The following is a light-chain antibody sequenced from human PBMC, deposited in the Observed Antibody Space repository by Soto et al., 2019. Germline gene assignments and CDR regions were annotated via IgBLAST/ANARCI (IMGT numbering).Light chain of an antibody. Sequence: DIQMTQSPSSLSASVGDRVTITCRASQGISNYLAWYQQKPGKVPKLLIYAASTRATGVPARFSGSGSGTDFTLTISSLQSEDLAVYYCQQYNDWPRTFGPGTKVELK. V-gene: IGKV1-27*01. CDR3: QQYNDWPRT. J-gene: IGKJ1*01. CDR2: AAS. CDR1: QGISNY.